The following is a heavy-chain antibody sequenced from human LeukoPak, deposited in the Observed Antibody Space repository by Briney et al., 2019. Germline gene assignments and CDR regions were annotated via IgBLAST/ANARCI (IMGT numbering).Heavy chain of an antibody. CDR2: IYYSGST. Sequence: SETLSLTYTVSGGSISSYYWSWIRQPPGKGLEWIGYIYYSGSTNYNPSLKSRVTISVDTSKNQFSLKLSSATAADTAVYYCAREGLLHYFDYWGQGTLVTVSS. CDR3: AREGLLHYFDY. V-gene: IGHV4-59*01. J-gene: IGHJ4*02. CDR1: GGSISSYY.